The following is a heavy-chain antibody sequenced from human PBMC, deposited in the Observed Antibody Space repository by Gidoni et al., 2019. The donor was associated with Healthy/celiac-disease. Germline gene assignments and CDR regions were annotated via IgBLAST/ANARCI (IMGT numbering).Heavy chain of an antibody. CDR3: ARDRIVVVTASSGRDV. V-gene: IGHV3-48*02. Sequence: EVQLVESGGGLVQPGGSLRLSWTASGLTFSSYSSNWVRQAPGRGLGWVSYISSSSSTIYYADSVKVRFTISRDNAKNSLYLQMNSLRDEDTAVYYCARDRIVVVTASSGRDVWGQGTTVTVSS. CDR2: ISSSSSTI. J-gene: IGHJ6*02. CDR1: GLTFSSYS. D-gene: IGHD2-21*02.